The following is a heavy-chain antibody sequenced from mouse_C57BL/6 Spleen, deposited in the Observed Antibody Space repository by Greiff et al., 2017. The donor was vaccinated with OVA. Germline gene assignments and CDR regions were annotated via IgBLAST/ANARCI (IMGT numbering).Heavy chain of an antibody. CDR3: ARSRDYGIYFDY. CDR2: IDPSDSYT. Sequence: VQLQQPGAELVMPGASVKLSCKASGYTFTSYWMHWVKQRPGQGLEWIGEIDPSDSYTNYNQKFKGKSTLTVDKSSSTAYMQLSSLTSEDSAVYYCARSRDYGIYFDYWGQGTTLTVSS. CDR1: GYTFTSYW. J-gene: IGHJ2*01. D-gene: IGHD2-1*01. V-gene: IGHV1-69*01.